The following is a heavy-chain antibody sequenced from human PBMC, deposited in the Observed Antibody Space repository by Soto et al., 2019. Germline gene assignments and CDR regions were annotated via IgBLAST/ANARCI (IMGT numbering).Heavy chain of an antibody. V-gene: IGHV3-74*01. J-gene: IGHJ4*02. CDR1: GFAFSSYW. Sequence: GGSLRLSCAASGFAFSSYWMHWVRQTPGKGPVWVSRIYNDGSRTAYADSVKGRFTISRDNAKNTMYLQMSSLTVEDTAVYYCARDLSGDTTPYFDLWGQGTLVTVSS. CDR2: IYNDGSRT. CDR3: ARDLSGDTTPYFDL. D-gene: IGHD1-1*01.